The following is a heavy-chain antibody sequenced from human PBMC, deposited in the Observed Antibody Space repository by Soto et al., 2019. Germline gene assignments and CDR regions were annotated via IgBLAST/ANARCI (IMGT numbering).Heavy chain of an antibody. CDR2: INQDGSEI. D-gene: IGHD5-12*01. J-gene: IGHJ4*02. V-gene: IGHV3-7*03. Sequence: SLRLSCEVSGLTFSFYWMSWVRQAPGKGLEWVANINQDGSEINFVDSVKGRFTISRDNAKNLLYLQMNSLRVEDTAVYYCARDWSYSGFEDFWGQGTQVTVSS. CDR3: ARDWSYSGFEDF. CDR1: GLTFSFYW.